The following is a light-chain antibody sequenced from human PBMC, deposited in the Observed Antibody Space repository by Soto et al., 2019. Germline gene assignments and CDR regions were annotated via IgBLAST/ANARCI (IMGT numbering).Light chain of an antibody. V-gene: IGKV1-5*03. J-gene: IGKJ4*01. Sequence: DIQMTQSPSTLSASAGDRVTITCRASQSISTLLAWYQQKPGKVPKLLIYNASSLESGVPSRFSGSGSGTEFTLTISSLQPDDFATYYCQQYKSYPLTFGGGTKVEIK. CDR2: NAS. CDR3: QQYKSYPLT. CDR1: QSISTL.